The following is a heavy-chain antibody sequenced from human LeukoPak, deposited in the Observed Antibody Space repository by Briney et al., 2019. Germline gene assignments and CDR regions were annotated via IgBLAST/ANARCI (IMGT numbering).Heavy chain of an antibody. CDR1: GYTFTSYY. J-gene: IGHJ4*02. CDR2: INPSGGRT. Sequence: ASVKVSCKASGYTFTSYYMHWVRQAPGQGLEWMGIINPSGGRTSYAQKFQGRVTMTRDTSTSTVYMELSSLRSEDTAVYYCARGQLGSGYFDWLSAYYFDYWGQGTLVTVSS. V-gene: IGHV1-46*01. D-gene: IGHD3-9*01. CDR3: ARGQLGSGYFDWLSAYYFDY.